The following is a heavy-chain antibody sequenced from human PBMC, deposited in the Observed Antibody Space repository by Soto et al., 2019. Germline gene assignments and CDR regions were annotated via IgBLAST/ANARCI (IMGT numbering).Heavy chain of an antibody. V-gene: IGHV3-21*01. D-gene: IGHD6-13*01. CDR3: ARDLKVAAAGTGYYYYGMDV. J-gene: IGHJ6*02. CDR1: GFNFSRDS. CDR2: ISRSRSNI. Sequence: EVQLVESGGGLVKPGGSLRLSCAASGFNFSRDSMNWVRQAPGKGLEWVSSISRSRSNIYYLDSEKGRFTISRDNAKKALQLQMTSLRAEDAAVYYCARDLKVAAAGTGYYYYGMDVWGQGTKVTVSS.